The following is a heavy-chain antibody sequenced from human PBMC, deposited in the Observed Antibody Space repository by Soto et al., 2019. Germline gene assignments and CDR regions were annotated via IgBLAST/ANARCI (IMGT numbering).Heavy chain of an antibody. CDR1: GASISDNNW. CDR3: GRHIGVPGTRGLDY. V-gene: IGHV4-4*02. CDR2: IYHSGTA. Sequence: QVQLQESGPGLVTPSGTLSLTCAVSGASISDNNWWSGVRQPPGKGPEWIGEIYHSGTANYSPSLTGRVIISLDEPKNPISLQRSSETAADSAVYYWGRHIGVPGTRGLDYWGQGTLVTVSS. D-gene: IGHD3-3*01. J-gene: IGHJ4*02.